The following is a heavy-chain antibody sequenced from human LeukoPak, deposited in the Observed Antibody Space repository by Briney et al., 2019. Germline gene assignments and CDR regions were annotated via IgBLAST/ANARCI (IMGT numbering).Heavy chain of an antibody. J-gene: IGHJ5*02. Sequence: SETLSLTCSVSGGLITDYYWSWIRQPAGKGLEWIGRIYTSGSTNYNPSLKSRVTMSVDTSKNQFSLKLSSVTAADTAVYYCAREQIIVVVVAALRYNWFDPWGQGTLVTVSS. V-gene: IGHV4-4*07. CDR2: IYTSGST. D-gene: IGHD2-15*01. CDR3: AREQIIVVVVAALRYNWFDP. CDR1: GGLITDYY.